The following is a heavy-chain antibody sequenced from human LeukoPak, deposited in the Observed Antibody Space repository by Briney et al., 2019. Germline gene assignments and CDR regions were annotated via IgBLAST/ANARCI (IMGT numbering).Heavy chain of an antibody. J-gene: IGHJ6*02. CDR3: ASGLVTENYYGMDV. D-gene: IGHD3/OR15-3a*01. CDR1: GFTVSSNY. V-gene: IGHV3-66*01. CDR2: IYSGGTT. Sequence: PGGSLRLSCAASGFTVSSNYMSWVRQAPGKGLEWVSVIYSGGTTYYADSVKGRFTISRDNSKNTLYLQMNSLRAEDTAVYYCASGLVTENYYGMDVWGQGTTVTVSS.